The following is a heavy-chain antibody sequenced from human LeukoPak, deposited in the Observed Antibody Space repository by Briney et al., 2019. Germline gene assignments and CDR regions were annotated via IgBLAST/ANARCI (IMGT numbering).Heavy chain of an antibody. Sequence: HPGRSLTLSCAASGFTFSSYGMHWVRQAPGKGLEGVALIWYDGSNKYYADSVKGRLTISRDNSKNTLYLQMNSLRAEDTAVYYCAREGPRGNSQFDYWGQGTLVTVSS. CDR1: GFTFSSYG. V-gene: IGHV3-33*01. J-gene: IGHJ4*02. D-gene: IGHD2/OR15-2a*01. CDR2: IWYDGSNK. CDR3: AREGPRGNSQFDY.